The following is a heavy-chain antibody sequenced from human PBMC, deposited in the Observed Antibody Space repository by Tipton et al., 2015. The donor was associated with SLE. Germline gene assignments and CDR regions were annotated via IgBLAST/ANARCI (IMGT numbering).Heavy chain of an antibody. J-gene: IGHJ5*02. Sequence: SLRLSCAVSGFSVSANYMTWVRQAPGKGLEWVSLLYSVGTTYYADSVKGRFTISRDNSKNTLYLQMNSLSVEDTGVYYCTRGIDPANSWGPGTLVTVS. CDR3: TRGIDPANS. CDR1: GFSVSANY. V-gene: IGHV3-53*01. D-gene: IGHD2-15*01. CDR2: LYSVGTT.